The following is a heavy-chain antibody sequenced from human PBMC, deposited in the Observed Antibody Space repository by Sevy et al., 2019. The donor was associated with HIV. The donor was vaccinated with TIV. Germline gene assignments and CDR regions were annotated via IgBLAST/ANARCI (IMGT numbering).Heavy chain of an antibody. D-gene: IGHD3-9*01. V-gene: IGHV3-30*03. Sequence: GGSLRLSCAASGFTFSRYGMHWVRQAPGKGLEWAAVISFDGSKKYYGDSVKGRFTISRDNSKNTLYLAMSSLSPEDTAVYYCATLEYDILTGNPDYWGQGTLVTVSS. J-gene: IGHJ4*02. CDR2: ISFDGSKK. CDR1: GFTFSRYG. CDR3: ATLEYDILTGNPDY.